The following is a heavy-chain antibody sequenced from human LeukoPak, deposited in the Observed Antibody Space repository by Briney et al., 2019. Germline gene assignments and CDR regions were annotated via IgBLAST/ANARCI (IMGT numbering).Heavy chain of an antibody. Sequence: KPGESLKISCKGSGYSFTSYWIGWVRQLPGKGLEWMGIIYPGDSDTRYSPSFQGQVTISADKSISTAYLQWSSLKASDTAMYYCARHVPSSMAVAGTWYFDYWGQGTLVTVSS. CDR1: GYSFTSYW. D-gene: IGHD6-19*01. V-gene: IGHV5-51*01. J-gene: IGHJ4*02. CDR3: ARHVPSSMAVAGTWYFDY. CDR2: IYPGDSDT.